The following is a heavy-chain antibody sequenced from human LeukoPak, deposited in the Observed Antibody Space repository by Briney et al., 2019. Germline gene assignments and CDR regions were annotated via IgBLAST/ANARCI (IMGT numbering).Heavy chain of an antibody. D-gene: IGHD3-22*01. CDR2: ISSSSSYI. V-gene: IGHV3-21*01. CDR3: ASHYYDSSGYFVDY. J-gene: IGHJ4*02. Sequence: GGSLRLSCAASGFTFSSYSMNWVRQAPGKGLEWASSISSSSSYIYYADSVKGRFTISRDNAKNSLYLQMNSLRAEDTAVYYCASHYYDSSGYFVDYWGQGTLVTVSS. CDR1: GFTFSSYS.